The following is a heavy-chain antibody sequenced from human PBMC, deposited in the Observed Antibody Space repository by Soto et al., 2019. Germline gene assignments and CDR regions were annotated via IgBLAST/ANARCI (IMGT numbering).Heavy chain of an antibody. V-gene: IGHV1-46*01. J-gene: IGHJ6*02. D-gene: IGHD5-18*01. CDR3: ARDQRRGYSYGYHYYYGMDV. Sequence: ASVEVCCKESGYTLTSCYRQWVRQAKGQGLEWMGIINPSGGSTSYAQKFQGWVTMTRDTSISTAYMELSRLRSDDTAVYYCARDQRRGYSYGYHYYYGMDVWGQGTTVTVSS. CDR2: INPSGGST. CDR1: GYTLTSCY.